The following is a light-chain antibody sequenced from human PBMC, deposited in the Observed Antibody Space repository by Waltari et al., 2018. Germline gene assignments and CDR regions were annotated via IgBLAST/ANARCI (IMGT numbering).Light chain of an antibody. CDR2: AAA. J-gene: IGKJ5*01. CDR1: QTVSSD. V-gene: IGKV3-15*01. CDR3: QQYNNWLFT. Sequence: EIVMTQSPAALSVSPGERVTLSCRASQTVSSDLAWYQQKPGQVPRLLIYAAATRATGIPARFSGSGSGTEFTLTISSLQSEDFAVYYCQQYNNWLFTFGQGTRLEIK.